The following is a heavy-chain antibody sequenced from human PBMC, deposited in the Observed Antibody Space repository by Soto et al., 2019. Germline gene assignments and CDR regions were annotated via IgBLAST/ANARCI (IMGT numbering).Heavy chain of an antibody. CDR2: IIPIFGTA. CDR1: GGTFSSYA. D-gene: IGHD2-2*01. V-gene: IGHV1-69*06. CDR3: ARVKWVPSRPDIVVVPAAMGDYYYYYGMDV. Sequence: QVQLVQSGAEVKKPGSSVKVSCKASGGTFSSYAISWVRQAPGQGLEWMGGIIPIFGTANYAQKFQGRVTITADKSTSKAYMELSSLRSEDTAVYYCARVKWVPSRPDIVVVPAAMGDYYYYYGMDVWGQGTTVTVSS. J-gene: IGHJ6*02.